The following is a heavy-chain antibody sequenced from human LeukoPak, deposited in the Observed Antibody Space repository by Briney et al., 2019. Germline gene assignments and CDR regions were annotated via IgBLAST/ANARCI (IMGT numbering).Heavy chain of an antibody. Sequence: YPSETLSLTCNVSGGSISSSSYYWGWIRQPPGKGLEWIGSIYYSGSTYYNPSLKSRATISVDTSKNQFSLKLSSVTAADTAVYYCARGYSSSLSYWGQGTLVTVSS. V-gene: IGHV4-39*01. CDR1: GGSISSSSYY. CDR2: IYYSGST. CDR3: ARGYSSSLSY. J-gene: IGHJ4*02. D-gene: IGHD6-13*01.